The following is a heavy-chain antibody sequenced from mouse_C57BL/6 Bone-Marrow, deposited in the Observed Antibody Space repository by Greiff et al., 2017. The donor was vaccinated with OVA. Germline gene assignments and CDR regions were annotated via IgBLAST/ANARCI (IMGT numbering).Heavy chain of an antibody. CDR3: ARQDDGYYGIFAY. J-gene: IGHJ3*01. Sequence: QVQLQQSGAELVKPGASVKMSCKASGYTFTTYPIEWVKQNHGKSLEWIGNFHPYNDDTKYNEKFKGKATLTVEKSSSTVYLELSRLTSDDSAVYDCARQDDGYYGIFAYWGQGTLVTVSA. CDR1: GYTFTTYP. V-gene: IGHV1-47*01. D-gene: IGHD2-3*01. CDR2: FHPYNDDT.